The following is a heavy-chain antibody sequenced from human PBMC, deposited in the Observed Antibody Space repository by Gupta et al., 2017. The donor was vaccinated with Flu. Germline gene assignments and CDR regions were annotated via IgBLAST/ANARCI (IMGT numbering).Heavy chain of an antibody. J-gene: IGHJ3*02. V-gene: IGHV3-21*01. D-gene: IGHD6-13*01. Sequence: EVQLVESGGGLVKPGGSLRLSCAASGFTFSGYAMNWVRQAPGKGLEWVSSISSRSSYIYYADSMKGRFTISRDNANNSLYLQMNSLRAEDTAVYYCARGTAADDAFDIWGQGTMVTVSS. CDR2: ISSRSSYI. CDR3: ARGTAADDAFDI. CDR1: GFTFSGYA.